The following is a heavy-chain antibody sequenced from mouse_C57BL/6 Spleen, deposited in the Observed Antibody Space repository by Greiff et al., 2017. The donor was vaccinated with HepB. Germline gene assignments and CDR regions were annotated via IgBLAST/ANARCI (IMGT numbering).Heavy chain of an antibody. CDR2: IHPNSGST. D-gene: IGHD1-1*01. J-gene: IGHJ3*01. Sequence: VQLQQPGAELVKPGASVKLSCKASGYTFTSYWMHWVKQRPGQGLEWIGMIHPNSGSTNYNEKFKSKATLTVDKSSSTAYMQLSSLTSEDSAVYYCARVTTEKNWDAWFAYWGQGTLVTVSA. CDR1: GYTFTSYW. CDR3: ARVTTEKNWDAWFAY. V-gene: IGHV1-64*01.